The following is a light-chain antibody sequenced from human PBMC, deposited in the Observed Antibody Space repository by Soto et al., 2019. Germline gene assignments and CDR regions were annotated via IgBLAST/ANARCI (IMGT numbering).Light chain of an antibody. Sequence: QSARAPPASVSGSPGRSITISCTGTSSDVGTYKYVSWYQQLPGKAPKLMIYEVSNRPSGVSNRFSGSKSGNTASLTISELQAEDEAAYYCSSYTSRSTPVFGGGTKVTVL. V-gene: IGLV2-14*01. J-gene: IGLJ2*01. CDR2: EVS. CDR3: SSYTSRSTPV. CDR1: SSDVGTYKY.